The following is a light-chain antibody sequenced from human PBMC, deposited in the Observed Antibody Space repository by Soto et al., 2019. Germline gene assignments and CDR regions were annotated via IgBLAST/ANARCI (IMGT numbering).Light chain of an antibody. Sequence: VLTHPPSSSGSPGQSVAISCTGTSSDVGGYNYVSWYQQHPGKAPKLMIYEVNKRPSGVPDRFSGSKSGNTASLTVSGLQAEDEADYYCSSYAGSSNVFGTGTKVTVL. J-gene: IGLJ1*01. CDR1: SSDVGGYNY. V-gene: IGLV2-8*01. CDR2: EVN. CDR3: SSYAGSSNV.